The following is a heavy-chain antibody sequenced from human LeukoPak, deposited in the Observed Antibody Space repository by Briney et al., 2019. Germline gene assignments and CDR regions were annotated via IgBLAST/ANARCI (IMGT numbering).Heavy chain of an antibody. CDR1: GYSFTGYY. D-gene: IGHD2-21*01. CDR3: ARDYCGGDCYDY. V-gene: IGHV1-2*02. CDR2: INPKTGGT. J-gene: IGHJ4*02. Sequence: ASVKVSCKASGYSFTGYYLHWVRQAPGQGLEWMGWINPKTGGTKFAQIFQGRVTMTRDTSISTAYMELSRLRSDDTAVYYCARDYCGGDCYDYWGQGTLVTVSS.